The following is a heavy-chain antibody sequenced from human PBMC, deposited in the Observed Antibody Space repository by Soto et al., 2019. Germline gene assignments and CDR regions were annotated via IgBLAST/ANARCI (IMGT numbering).Heavy chain of an antibody. Sequence: QVTLKESGPVLVKPTETLTLTCTVSGFSLSNARMGVSWIRQPPGKALEWLAHIFSNDEKSYSTSLKSRLTISKDTSKSQVVLTMTNMDPLDTATYYCARIWLERPGAYYYYGMDVWGQGTTVTVSS. CDR3: ARIWLERPGAYYYYGMDV. CDR2: IFSNDEK. CDR1: GFSLSNARMG. V-gene: IGHV2-26*01. J-gene: IGHJ6*02. D-gene: IGHD1-1*01.